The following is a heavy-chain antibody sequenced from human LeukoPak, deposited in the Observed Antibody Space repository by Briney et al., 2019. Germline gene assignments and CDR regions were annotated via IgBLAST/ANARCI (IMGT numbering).Heavy chain of an antibody. Sequence: SETLSLTCAVYGGSFSSYYWSWIRQPPGKGLEWVGEINHSGSTNYNPSLKSRVTISVDTSKNQCSLKLISVTAADTAVYYCARGRRGARHFEGFDYWGQGTLVTVSS. V-gene: IGHV4-34*01. CDR3: ARGRRGARHFEGFDY. D-gene: IGHD1-26*01. J-gene: IGHJ4*02. CDR2: INHSGST. CDR1: GGSFSSYY.